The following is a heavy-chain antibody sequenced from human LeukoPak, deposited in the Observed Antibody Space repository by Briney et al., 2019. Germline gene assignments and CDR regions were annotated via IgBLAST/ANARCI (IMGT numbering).Heavy chain of an antibody. D-gene: IGHD2-2*01. J-gene: IGHJ5*02. CDR2: IYYSGST. Sequence: GSLRLSCAASGFTFSDYVMSWVRQPPGKGLEWIGSIYYSGSTYYNPSLKSRVTISVDTSKNQFSLKLSSVTAADTAVYYCATHQIVVVPAATRKYNWFDPWGQGTLVTVSS. CDR3: ATHQIVVVPAATRKYNWFDP. CDR1: GFTFSDYV. V-gene: IGHV4-38-2*01.